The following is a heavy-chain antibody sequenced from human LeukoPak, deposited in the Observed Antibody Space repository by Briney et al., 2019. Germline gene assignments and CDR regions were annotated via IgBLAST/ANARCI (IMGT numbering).Heavy chain of an antibody. V-gene: IGHV1-46*01. J-gene: IGHJ4*02. CDR2: INPSGGST. CDR1: GYTFTSYY. CDR3: ARTYYYDSSGYYYFDY. D-gene: IGHD3-22*01. Sequence: ASVKVSCKASGYTFTSYYMHWVRQAPGQGLEWMGIINPSGGSTSYAQKFQGRVTMTRDTSTSTVYMELSSLRSEDTAVYYCARTYYYDSSGYYYFDYWGQGALVTVSS.